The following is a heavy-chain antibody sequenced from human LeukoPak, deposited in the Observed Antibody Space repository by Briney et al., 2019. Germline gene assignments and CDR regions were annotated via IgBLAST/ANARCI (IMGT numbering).Heavy chain of an antibody. CDR3: ARHSSGYY. CDR1: GFTFSSSW. Sequence: GSLRLSCAVSGFTFSSSWMSWVRQAPGKGLEWVANIKEDGSEKYYVDSVKGRFTFSRDNAKNSLYLQLNSLRVEDTAVYYCARHSSGYYWGQGTLVTVSS. D-gene: IGHD3-22*01. V-gene: IGHV3-7*01. CDR2: IKEDGSEK. J-gene: IGHJ4*02.